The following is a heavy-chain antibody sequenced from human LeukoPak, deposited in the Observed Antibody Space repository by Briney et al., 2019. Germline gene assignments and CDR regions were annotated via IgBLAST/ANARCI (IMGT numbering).Heavy chain of an antibody. CDR2: ISISGTTI. V-gene: IGHV3-11*04. Sequence: PGGSLRLSCATSGFTFDDYYMTWIRQAPGKGLEWVSYISISGTTIFYTDSVKGRFTISRDNAKNSLYLQMNSLRAEDTAVYYCAREAEYYYDSSGYYEGTVDWGQGTLVTVSS. J-gene: IGHJ4*02. CDR3: AREAEYYYDSSGYYEGTVD. CDR1: GFTFDDYY. D-gene: IGHD3-22*01.